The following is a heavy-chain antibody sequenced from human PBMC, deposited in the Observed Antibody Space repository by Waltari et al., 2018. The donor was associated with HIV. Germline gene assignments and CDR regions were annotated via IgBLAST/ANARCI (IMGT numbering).Heavy chain of an antibody. CDR1: GDSISSSNW. CDR2: IYHSGST. V-gene: IGHV4-4*02. D-gene: IGHD3-9*01. CDR3: ARDPRVAFDFTTAGYYGMDV. Sequence: QVQLQESGPGLVKPSGTLTLTCPVSGDSISSSNWCSWVRQPPGKGLELIGEIYHSGSTNYNPSLKSRVTISVDKSKNQFSLNLRSVTAADTVMYYCARDPRVAFDFTTAGYYGMDVWGQGATLTVSS. J-gene: IGHJ6*02.